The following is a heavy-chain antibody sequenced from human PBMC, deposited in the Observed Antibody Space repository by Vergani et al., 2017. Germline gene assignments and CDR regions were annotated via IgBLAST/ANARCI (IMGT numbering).Heavy chain of an antibody. CDR3: ARSTYYYYDSSGSSTDDQLRLMXFDL. V-gene: IGHV3-53*04. Sequence: EVQLVESGGGLVQPGGSLRLSCAASGFTVSSNYMSWVRQAPGKGLEWVSVIYSGGSTYYADSVKGRFTISRHNSKNTLYLQMNSLRAEDTAVYYCARSTYYYYDSSGSSTDDQLRLMXFDLWGRGTLVTVSS. CDR1: GFTVSSNY. J-gene: IGHJ2*01. CDR2: IYSGGST. D-gene: IGHD3-22*01.